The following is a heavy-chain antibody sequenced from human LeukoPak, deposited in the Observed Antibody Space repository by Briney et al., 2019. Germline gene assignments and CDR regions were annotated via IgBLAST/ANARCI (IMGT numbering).Heavy chain of an antibody. D-gene: IGHD3-10*01. J-gene: IGHJ4*02. CDR1: GVTVSSNY. CDR2: IYSDERT. CDR3: ARGQGYEYGSGISYYFDY. Sequence: PGGSLRLSCAASGVTVSSNYMSWVRQAPGKGLEWVSVIYSDERTFYADSVKGRFTISRDNSKNTVYLQMNNLRAEDTAVYYCARGQGYEYGSGISYYFDYWGRGTLVTVSS. V-gene: IGHV3-66*01.